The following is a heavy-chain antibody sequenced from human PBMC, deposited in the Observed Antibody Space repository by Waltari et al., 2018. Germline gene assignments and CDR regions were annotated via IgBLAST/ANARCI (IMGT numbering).Heavy chain of an antibody. CDR1: GGSISSYY. CDR2: IYYSGST. D-gene: IGHD3-10*01. CDR3: ARGGGQTRDFDY. V-gene: IGHV4-59*01. J-gene: IGHJ4*02. Sequence: QVQLQESGPGLVKPSETLSLTCTVSGGSISSYYWSCIRQPPGKGLEWIGYIYYSGSTNYNPSLKSRVTISVDTSKNQFSLKLSSVTAADTAVYYCARGGGQTRDFDYWGQGTLVTVSS.